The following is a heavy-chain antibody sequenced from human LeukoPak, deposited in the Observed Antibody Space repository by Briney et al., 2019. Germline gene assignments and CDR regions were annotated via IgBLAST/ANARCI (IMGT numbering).Heavy chain of an antibody. CDR1: GITFSSYG. CDR3: AREPNGYYYYYYMDV. Sequence: PGGSLRLSCGASGITFSSYGMHWVRQAPGKGLEWVASISSDGSNKYYADSVKGRITISRDNSKNTLYLQMNSLRAEDTAVYYCAREPNGYYYYYYMDVWGKGTTVTVSS. CDR2: ISSDGSNK. J-gene: IGHJ6*03. D-gene: IGHD2-8*01. V-gene: IGHV3-30*03.